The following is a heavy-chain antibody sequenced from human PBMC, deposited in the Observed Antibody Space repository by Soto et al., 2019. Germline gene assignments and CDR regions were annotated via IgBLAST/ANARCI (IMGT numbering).Heavy chain of an antibody. V-gene: IGHV4-4*02. CDR2: IYHSGST. CDR1: GGSISSSNW. CDR3: AIGIVENQLPSRWFDP. J-gene: IGHJ5*02. D-gene: IGHD2-2*01. Sequence: QVQLQESGPGLVKPSGTLSLTCAVSGGSISSSNWWRWVRQPPGKGLEWSGAIYHSGSTNYNPSLNSRVTISVDKFKNQFALKLSSVTAADTAVYYLAIGIVENQLPSRWFDPCGQGTLVTVSS.